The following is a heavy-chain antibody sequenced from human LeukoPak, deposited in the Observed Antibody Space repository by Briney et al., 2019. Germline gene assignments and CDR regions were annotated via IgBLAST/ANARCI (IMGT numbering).Heavy chain of an antibody. D-gene: IGHD2-15*01. CDR3: ARASCGSCPFDP. CDR1: GFTFSDYS. Sequence: TGGSLRLSCGASGFTFSDYSMNWVRQAPGKGLEWVSIIYSGGSTYYADSVKGRFTISRDSSKNMVNLQMNSLRAEDTAVYYCARASCGSCPFDPWGQGTLVTVSS. J-gene: IGHJ5*02. CDR2: IYSGGST. V-gene: IGHV3-53*01.